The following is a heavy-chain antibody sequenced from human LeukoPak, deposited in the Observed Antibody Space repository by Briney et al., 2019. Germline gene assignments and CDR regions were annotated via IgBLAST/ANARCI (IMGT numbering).Heavy chain of an antibody. CDR3: ARGRDSDYAFDY. V-gene: IGHV3-21*01. J-gene: IGHJ4*02. CDR1: EFTFSSYT. D-gene: IGHD4-17*01. Sequence: GGSLRLSCAASEFTFSSYTINCVRQAPGKGLEWVSSISSGSTNIYYADSVKGRFTISRDNAKNSLYLQMNSLRAEDTAVYYCARGRDSDYAFDYWGQGTLVTVSS. CDR2: ISSGSTNI.